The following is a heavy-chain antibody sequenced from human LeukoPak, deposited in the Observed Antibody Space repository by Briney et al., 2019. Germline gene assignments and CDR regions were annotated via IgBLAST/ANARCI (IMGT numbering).Heavy chain of an antibody. J-gene: IGHJ4*02. CDR2: INPSGGST. CDR1: GYTFTSYY. D-gene: IGHD3-10*01. CDR3: AREGPTPSPSAGGVDY. V-gene: IGHV1-46*01. Sequence: ASVKVSCKASGYTFTSYYMHWVRQAPGQGLEWMGIINPSGGSTSYAQKFQGRVTMTRDTSTSTVYMELSSLRSEDTAVYYCAREGPTPSPSAGGVDYWGQGTLVTVSS.